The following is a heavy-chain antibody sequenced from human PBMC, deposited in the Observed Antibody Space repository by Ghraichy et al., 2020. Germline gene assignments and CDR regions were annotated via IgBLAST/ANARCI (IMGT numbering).Heavy chain of an antibody. CDR2: IYHRGST. D-gene: IGHD3-22*01. CDR3: ARSLYYYDSSGDKPSFDY. J-gene: IGHJ4*02. V-gene: IGHV4-38-2*01. CDR1: GYSISSGYF. Sequence: SETLSLTCAVSGYSISSGYFWGWIRQPPGQGLEWIGSIYHRGSTYYNPSLKSRVTISVDTSKNQFSLKLSSVTAADTAVYYCARSLYYYDSSGDKPSFDYWGQGTLVTVSS.